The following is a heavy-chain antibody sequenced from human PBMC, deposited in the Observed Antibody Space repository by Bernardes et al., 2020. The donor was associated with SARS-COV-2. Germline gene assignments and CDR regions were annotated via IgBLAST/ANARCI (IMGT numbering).Heavy chain of an antibody. CDR3: ARVVDSSGWDWFDP. V-gene: IGHV3-33*01. Sequence: GGSLRLSCAASGFTFSSYGMHWVRQAPGKGLEWVAVIWYDGSNKYYADSVKGRFTISRDNSKNTLYLQMNSLRAEDTAVYYCARVVDSSGWDWFDPWGQGTLVTVSS. CDR1: GFTFSSYG. D-gene: IGHD3-22*01. CDR2: IWYDGSNK. J-gene: IGHJ5*02.